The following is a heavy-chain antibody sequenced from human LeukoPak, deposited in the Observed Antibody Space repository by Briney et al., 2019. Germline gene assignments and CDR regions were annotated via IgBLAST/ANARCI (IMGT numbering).Heavy chain of an antibody. CDR2: ISSSSSYI. CDR3: ARELEQLVRFDY. Sequence: GGSLRLSCAASGFTFSSYSMNWVRQAPGKGLEWVSSISSSSSYIYYADSVKGRFTISRDNAKNSLYLQMNSLRAEDTAVYYCARELEQLVRFDYWGQGTLVTVSS. J-gene: IGHJ4*02. D-gene: IGHD6-6*01. CDR1: GFTFSSYS. V-gene: IGHV3-21*01.